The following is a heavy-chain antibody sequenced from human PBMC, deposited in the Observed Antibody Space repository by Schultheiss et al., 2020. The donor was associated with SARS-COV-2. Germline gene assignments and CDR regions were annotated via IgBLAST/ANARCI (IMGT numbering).Heavy chain of an antibody. CDR3: ARLDYGGNHPVGAFDI. CDR1: GGSISSYY. Sequence: SETLSLTCTVSGGSISSYYWSWIRQPPGKGLEWIGYIYYSGSTNYNPSLKSRVTISVDTSKNQFSLKLSSVTAADTAVYYCARLDYGGNHPVGAFDIWGQGTMVTVSS. CDR2: IYYSGST. J-gene: IGHJ3*02. D-gene: IGHD4-23*01. V-gene: IGHV4-59*08.